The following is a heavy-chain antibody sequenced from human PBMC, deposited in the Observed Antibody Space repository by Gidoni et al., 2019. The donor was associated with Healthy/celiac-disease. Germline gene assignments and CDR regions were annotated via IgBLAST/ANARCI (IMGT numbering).Heavy chain of an antibody. D-gene: IGHD3-16*02. J-gene: IGHJ4*02. CDR3: AREGKTYDYVWGSYRHFFDY. V-gene: IGHV3-33*01. CDR1: GFTFRSYG. Sequence: QVQLVDSGGGVVQPGRSLSLSCAASGFTFRSYGLHWVRQAPGKGLEWLAVIWYDGSNKYYADSVKGRFTISRDNSKNTLYLQMNSLRAEETAVYYCAREGKTYDYVWGSYRHFFDYWGQGTLVTVSS. CDR2: IWYDGSNK.